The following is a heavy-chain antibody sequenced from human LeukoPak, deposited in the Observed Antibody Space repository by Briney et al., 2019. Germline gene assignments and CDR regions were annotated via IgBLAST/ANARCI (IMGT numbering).Heavy chain of an antibody. CDR2: IKEDGSEK. J-gene: IGHJ4*02. CDR1: GFTFSGYW. D-gene: IGHD3-10*01. Sequence: GGSLRLSCAASGFTFSGYWMTWVRQAPGKGLEYVVNIKEDGSEKYYVDSVKGRFTISRDNAKNSLYLQMNSLRAEDTAVYYCARDSGSGRPYYFDSWGQGTLVTVSS. CDR3: ARDSGSGRPYYFDS. V-gene: IGHV3-7*01.